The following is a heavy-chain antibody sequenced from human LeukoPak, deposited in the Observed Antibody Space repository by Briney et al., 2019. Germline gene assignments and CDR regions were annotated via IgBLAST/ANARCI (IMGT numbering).Heavy chain of an antibody. CDR2: ISYSSSII. D-gene: IGHD6-19*01. Sequence: PGGSLRLSCAASGFTFSSYWMHWVRQAPGKGLEWVSYISYSSSIIYYADSVKGRFTISRDNAKNSLYLQMNSLRADDTAVYYCARNMYTSGWYRLGYWGQGTLVTVSS. CDR3: ARNMYTSGWYRLGY. J-gene: IGHJ4*02. CDR1: GFTFSSYW. V-gene: IGHV3-48*01.